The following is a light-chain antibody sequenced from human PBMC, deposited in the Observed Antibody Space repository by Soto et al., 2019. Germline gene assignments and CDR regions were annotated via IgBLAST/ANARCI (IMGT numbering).Light chain of an antibody. CDR1: QDIAAY. J-gene: IGKJ5*01. V-gene: IGKV1D-12*01. Sequence: DIQVTQSPSSVSASVGDRVTITCRACQDIAAYLAWYQHKPGRAPELLIHAASSLQSGVPSRFSGSGSGTDFTLTINSLQPEDFATYYCQQAYSFPITFGQGTRLETK. CDR2: AAS. CDR3: QQAYSFPIT.